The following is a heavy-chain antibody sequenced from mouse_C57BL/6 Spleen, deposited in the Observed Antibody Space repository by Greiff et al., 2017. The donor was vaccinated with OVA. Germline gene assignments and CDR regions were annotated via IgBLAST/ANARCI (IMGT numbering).Heavy chain of an antibody. CDR2: FHPNSGST. CDR1: GYTFTSYW. J-gene: IGHJ4*01. V-gene: IGHV1-64*01. Sequence: QVQLQQPGAELVKPGASVKLSCKASGYTFTSYWMHWVKQRPGQGLEWIGMFHPNSGSTNYNEKFKSKATLTVDKSSSTAYMQLSSLTSEDSAVYYCARSTTDAMDYWGQGTSVTVSS. CDR3: ARSTTDAMDY. D-gene: IGHD1-1*01.